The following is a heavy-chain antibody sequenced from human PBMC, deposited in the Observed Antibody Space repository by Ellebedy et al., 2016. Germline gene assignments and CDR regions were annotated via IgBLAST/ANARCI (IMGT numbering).Heavy chain of an antibody. D-gene: IGHD2-2*02. J-gene: IGHJ4*02. Sequence: GSLRLSXTVSGGSISSYYWSWIRQPPGKGLEWIGYIYYSGSTNYNPSLKSRVTISVDTSKNQFSLKLSSVTAADTAVYYCARGGAVVVPAAIGTFDYWGQGTLVTVSS. CDR3: ARGGAVVVPAAIGTFDY. CDR2: IYYSGST. CDR1: GGSISSYY. V-gene: IGHV4-59*01.